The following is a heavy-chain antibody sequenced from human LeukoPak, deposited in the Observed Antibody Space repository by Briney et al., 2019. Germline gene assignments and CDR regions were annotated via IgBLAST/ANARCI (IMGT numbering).Heavy chain of an antibody. CDR3: AVDGSGSYSWFDP. D-gene: IGHD3-10*01. CDR1: GYSISSGYY. Sequence: PSETLSLTCTVSGYSISSGYYWGWIRQPPGKGLEWIGSIYHSGSTYYNPSLKSRVTISVDTSKNQFSLKLSSVTAADTAVYYCAVDGSGSYSWFDPWGQGTLVTVSS. V-gene: IGHV4-38-2*02. CDR2: IYHSGST. J-gene: IGHJ5*02.